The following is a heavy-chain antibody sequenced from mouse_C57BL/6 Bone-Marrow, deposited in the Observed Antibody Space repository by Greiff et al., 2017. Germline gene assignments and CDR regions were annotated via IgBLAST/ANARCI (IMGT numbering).Heavy chain of an antibody. V-gene: IGHV1-4*01. CDR1: GYTFTSYT. CDR3: ARYNYGSSYGY. D-gene: IGHD1-1*01. J-gene: IGHJ2*03. CDR2: IKPSSGYT. Sequence: LVESGADLVRPCASVKMSCTASGYTFTSYTMHWVKQRPGQGLEWIGYIKPSSGYTKYNQKIKYKATLTADKSTSPAYIQLSSLTPEDSAVDNCARYNYGSSYGYWVQGTSLTVSS.